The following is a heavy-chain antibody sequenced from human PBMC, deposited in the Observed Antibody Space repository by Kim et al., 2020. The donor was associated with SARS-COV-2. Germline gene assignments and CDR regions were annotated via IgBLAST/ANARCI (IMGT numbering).Heavy chain of an antibody. CDR2: IDPSDSYT. CDR3: ARGITGYSSSWYSYYYYYGMDV. V-gene: IGHV5-10-1*01. Sequence: GESLKISCKGSGYSFTSYWISWVRQMPGKGLEWMGRIDPSDSYTNYSPSFQGHVTISADKSISTAYLQWSSLKASDTAMYYCARGITGYSSSWYSYYYYYGMDVWGQGTTVTVSS. J-gene: IGHJ6*02. D-gene: IGHD6-13*01. CDR1: GYSFTSYW.